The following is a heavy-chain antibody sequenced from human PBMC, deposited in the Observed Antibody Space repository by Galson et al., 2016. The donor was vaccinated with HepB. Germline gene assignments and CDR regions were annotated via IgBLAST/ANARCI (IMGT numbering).Heavy chain of an antibody. V-gene: IGHV4-31*03. CDR2: IYYSGSA. J-gene: IGHJ6*03. CDR1: GGSISSGPYY. D-gene: IGHD4-11*01. CDR3: ALRRKATVTNSPPHYSYYYMDV. Sequence: LSLTCTVSGGSISSGPYYWTWIRQYPGKGLEWIGYIYYSGSAYYNPSLKRRVTISLDTSKNQFSLKLSSVTAADTAVYYCALRRKATVTNSPPHYSYYYMDVWGKGTTVTVSS.